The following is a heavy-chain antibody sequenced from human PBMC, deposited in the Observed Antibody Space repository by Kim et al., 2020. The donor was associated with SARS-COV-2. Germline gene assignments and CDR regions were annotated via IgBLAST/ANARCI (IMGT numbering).Heavy chain of an antibody. CDR1: GFTFSDHY. D-gene: IGHD2-2*01. J-gene: IGHJ3*02. V-gene: IGHV3-72*01. CDR2: IRGKAHSYTT. Sequence: GGSLRLSCAASGFTFSDHYMDWVRQAPGKGLEWVGRIRGKAHSYTTEYAASVKGRFTLSRDESKNSLYLQMNSLKSEDTAVYYCARAAKRMYPPIDIWGQGTVVTVSS. CDR3: ARAAKRMYPPIDI.